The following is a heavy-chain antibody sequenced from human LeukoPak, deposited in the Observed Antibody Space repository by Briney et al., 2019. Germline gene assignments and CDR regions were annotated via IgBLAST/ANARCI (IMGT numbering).Heavy chain of an antibody. Sequence: GASVKVSCKASGYTFTSYDINWVRQATGQGLKWMGWMNPNSGNTGYAQKFQGRVTMTRSTSISTAYMELSSLRFEDTAVYYCTRSVRNGHIDYWGQGTLVTVSS. V-gene: IGHV1-8*01. CDR2: MNPNSGNT. D-gene: IGHD2-21*01. CDR3: TRSVRNGHIDY. CDR1: GYTFTSYD. J-gene: IGHJ4*02.